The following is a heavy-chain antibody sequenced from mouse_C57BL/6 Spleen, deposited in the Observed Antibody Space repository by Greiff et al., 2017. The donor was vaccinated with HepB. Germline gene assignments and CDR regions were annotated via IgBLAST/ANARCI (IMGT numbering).Heavy chain of an antibody. D-gene: IGHD3-2*02. CDR2: IDPEDGET. CDR1: GFNIKDYY. V-gene: IGHV14-2*01. Sequence: VQLQQSGAELVKPGASVKLSCTASGFNIKDYYMHWVKQRTEQGLEWIGRIDPEDGETKYAPTFQGKATITADTSSNTAYLQLSSLTSEDTAVYYCARTAQATAYWGQGTLVTVSA. J-gene: IGHJ3*01. CDR3: ARTAQATAY.